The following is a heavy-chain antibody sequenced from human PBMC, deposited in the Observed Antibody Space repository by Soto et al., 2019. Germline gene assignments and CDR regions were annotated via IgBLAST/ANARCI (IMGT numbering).Heavy chain of an antibody. CDR3: ARGVLITFGYQNWFDP. D-gene: IGHD3-16*01. Sequence: ASVQVSCKASGYSFTSYGINWVRQAPGQGLEWMGWISPYNGNTDYAQNFQGRVTMTTDTSTSTVYMELRSLISDDTAVYYCARGVLITFGYQNWFDPWGQGTLVTV. J-gene: IGHJ5*02. V-gene: IGHV1-18*01. CDR1: GYSFTSYG. CDR2: ISPYNGNT.